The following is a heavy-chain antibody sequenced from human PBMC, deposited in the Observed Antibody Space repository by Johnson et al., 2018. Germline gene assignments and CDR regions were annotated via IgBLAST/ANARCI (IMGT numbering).Heavy chain of an antibody. CDR1: GYTFTNHY. J-gene: IGHJ1*01. CDR2: IIPVFGTP. V-gene: IGHV1-69*01. Sequence: VQLLETGAEVKKPGASVKISCKASGYTFTNHYIHWVRQAPGQGLEWMGQIIPVFGTPNYAQRMQGRVTIIADESTSTVYMELSSLRSEDTAVYYCVKEGDPQYWGQGTLVTVSS. CDR3: VKEGDPQY.